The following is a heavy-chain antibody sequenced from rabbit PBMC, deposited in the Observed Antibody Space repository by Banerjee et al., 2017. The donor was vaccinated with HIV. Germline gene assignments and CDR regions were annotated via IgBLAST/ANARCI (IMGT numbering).Heavy chain of an antibody. CDR2: IGAGSGSA. D-gene: IGHD4-2*01. J-gene: IGHJ4*01. Sequence: QEQLVESGGGLVKPGASLTLTCTASGFSFSGGYDMCWVRQAPGKGLEWIACIGAGSGSAYYATWAKGRFTISKTSSTTVTLQMTSLTAADTATYFCARDAGYAGSNLWGQGTLVTVS. CDR1: GFSFSGGYD. CDR3: ARDAGYAGSNL. V-gene: IGHV1S45*01.